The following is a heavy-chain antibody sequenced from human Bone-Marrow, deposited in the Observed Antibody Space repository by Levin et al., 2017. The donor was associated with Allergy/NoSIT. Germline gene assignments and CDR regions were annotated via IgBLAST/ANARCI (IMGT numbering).Heavy chain of an antibody. V-gene: IGHV3-33*01. CDR2: IWYDGSNK. CDR1: GFTFSSYG. D-gene: IGHD3-22*01. J-gene: IGHJ4*02. Sequence: GESLKISCAASGFTFSSYGMHWVRQAPGKGLEWVTLIWYDGSNKYYADSVKGRFTISRDNSKNTLYLQMNSLRAEDTAVYYCARDFGKFYYDSSGSALGYWGQGTLVTVSS. CDR3: ARDFGKFYYDSSGSALGY.